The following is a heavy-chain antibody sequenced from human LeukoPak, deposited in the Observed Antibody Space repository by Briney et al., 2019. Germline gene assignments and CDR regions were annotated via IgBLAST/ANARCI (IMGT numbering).Heavy chain of an antibody. CDR3: AREGGYSYGLDY. V-gene: IGHV1-46*01. J-gene: IGHJ4*02. D-gene: IGHD5-18*01. CDR1: GYTFTRYY. Sequence: ASVTVSCKASGYTFTRYYMHWVRQAPGQGLEWMGIINPNGGTTSYAQKLQGRVTMTRDTSTSIVYMELSSVRSEDTAVYYCAREGGYSYGLDYWGQGTLVTVSS. CDR2: INPNGGTT.